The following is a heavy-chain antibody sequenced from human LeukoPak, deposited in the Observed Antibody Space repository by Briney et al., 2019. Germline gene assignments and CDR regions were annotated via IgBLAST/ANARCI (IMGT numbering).Heavy chain of an antibody. V-gene: IGHV1-2*02. CDR2: INPNSGGT. Sequence: ASVKVSCKASGYTFTGYYMHWVRQAPGQGLEWMGWINPNSGGTNYAQKFQGRVTMTTDTSTSTAYMELRSLRSDDTAVYYCARDYGDYGGIDPWGQGTLVTVSS. J-gene: IGHJ5*02. CDR1: GYTFTGYY. D-gene: IGHD4-17*01. CDR3: ARDYGDYGGIDP.